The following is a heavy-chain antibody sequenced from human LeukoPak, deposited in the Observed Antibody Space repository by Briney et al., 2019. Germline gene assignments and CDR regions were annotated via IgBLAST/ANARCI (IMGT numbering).Heavy chain of an antibody. CDR2: IRYDGSNK. Sequence: GGSLRLSCAAFGFTFSSYGMHWVRQAPGKGLEWVAFIRYDGSNKYYADSVKGRFTISRDNSKNTLYLQMNSLRAEDTAVYYCAKDHIRVTMVRGVIITGPLDYWGQGTLVTVSS. D-gene: IGHD3-10*01. J-gene: IGHJ4*02. V-gene: IGHV3-30*02. CDR1: GFTFSSYG. CDR3: AKDHIRVTMVRGVIITGPLDY.